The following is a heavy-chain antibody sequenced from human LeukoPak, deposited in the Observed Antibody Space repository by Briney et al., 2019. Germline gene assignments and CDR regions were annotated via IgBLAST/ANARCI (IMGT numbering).Heavy chain of an antibody. CDR1: GGSFSGYS. V-gene: IGHV4-34*01. D-gene: IGHD2-2*01. J-gene: IGHJ4*02. Sequence: SETLSLTCAVYGGSFSGYSWTWIRRPPGKGLEWIGEINHSGSTNYNPSLKSRVTMSVDTSKNQFSLKLSSVTAADTAVYYCARGVPAAPGGHWGQGTLVTVSS. CDR3: ARGVPAAPGGH. CDR2: INHSGST.